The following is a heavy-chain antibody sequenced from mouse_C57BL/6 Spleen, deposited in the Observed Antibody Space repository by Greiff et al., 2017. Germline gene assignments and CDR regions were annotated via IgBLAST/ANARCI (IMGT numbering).Heavy chain of an antibody. J-gene: IGHJ1*03. D-gene: IGHD1-3*01. V-gene: IGHV1-81*01. CDR2: IYPRSGNT. CDR3: ARIELLGTGYFDV. Sequence: QVQLKESGAELARPGASVKLSCKASGYTFTSYGISWVKQRTGQGLEWIGEIYPRSGNTYYNEKFKGKATLTADKSSSTAYMELRSLTSEDSAVYFCARIELLGTGYFDVWGTGTTVTVSS. CDR1: GYTFTSYG.